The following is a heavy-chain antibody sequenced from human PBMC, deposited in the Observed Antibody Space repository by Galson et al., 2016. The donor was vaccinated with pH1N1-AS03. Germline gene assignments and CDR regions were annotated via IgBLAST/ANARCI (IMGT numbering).Heavy chain of an antibody. CDR1: GLKFEDFA. CDR2: INWNSGSI. J-gene: IGHJ4*02. D-gene: IGHD4-17*01. Sequence: SLRLSCAASGLKFEDFAIHWVRQVPGQGLEWVSGINWNSGSIAYADSVKGRFTISRDNAKNSLYLQMNSLRAEDTAVYYCARLRIHDYWGQGTLVTVSS. V-gene: IGHV3-9*01. CDR3: ARLRIHDY.